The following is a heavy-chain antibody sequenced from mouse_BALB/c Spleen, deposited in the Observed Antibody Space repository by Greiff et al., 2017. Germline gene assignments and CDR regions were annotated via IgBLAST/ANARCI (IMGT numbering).Heavy chain of an antibody. J-gene: IGHJ3*01. CDR2: ISSGSSTI. CDR3: ARSYGYDGWFAY. Sequence: EVQVVESGGGLVQPGGSRKLSCAASGFTFSSFGMHWVRQAPEKGLVWVAYISSGSSTIYYADTVKGRFTISRDNPKNTLFLQMTSLRSEDTAMYYCARSYGYDGWFAYWGQGTLVTVSA. V-gene: IGHV5-17*02. CDR1: GFTFSSFG. D-gene: IGHD2-2*01.